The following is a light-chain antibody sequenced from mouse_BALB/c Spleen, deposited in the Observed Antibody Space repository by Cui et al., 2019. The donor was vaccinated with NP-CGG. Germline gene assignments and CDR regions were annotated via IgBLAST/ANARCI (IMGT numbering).Light chain of an antibody. CDR1: TGGVTTSNY. J-gene: IGLJ1*01. V-gene: IGLV1*01. CDR2: GTN. CDR3: ALWYSNHWV. Sequence: QAVVTQESALTTSPGETVTLTCRSSTGGVTTSNYANWVQEKPDQLFTGLIGGTNNRAPGVPARFSGSLIGDKAALTITGAQTEDEAIYFCALWYSNHWVFGGGTKLTVL.